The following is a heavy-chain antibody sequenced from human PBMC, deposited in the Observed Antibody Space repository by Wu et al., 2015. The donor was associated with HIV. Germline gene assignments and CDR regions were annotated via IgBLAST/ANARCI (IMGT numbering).Heavy chain of an antibody. CDR1: GDTFSNFG. CDR3: AWCGGDCQIGFYYYYYYYMDV. CDR2: IIPIFGTA. J-gene: IGHJ6*03. Sequence: QVQLVQSGAEFKIPGSSVKVSCKASGDTFSNFGFNWFRQAPGQGPQWMGGIIPIFGTANYAQKFQGRVTITADESTSTAYMELSSLRSEDTAVYYCAWCGGDCQIGFYYYYYYYMDVWGKGTTVTVSS. V-gene: IGHV1-69*13. D-gene: IGHD2-21*01.